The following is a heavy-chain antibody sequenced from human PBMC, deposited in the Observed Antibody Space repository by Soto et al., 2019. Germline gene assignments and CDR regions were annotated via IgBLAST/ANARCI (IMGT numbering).Heavy chain of an antibody. CDR1: GGSITSSDYY. Sequence: PSETLSLTCTVSGGSITSSDYYWGWIRQPPGKGLEWIASMYYSGNTYNNPSLKSRVTISVDTSKNQFSLTLTSVTAADTAVYYCARHRKYHSSGGYYYYACENWFDPWGQGTLVTVSS. CDR3: ARHRKYHSSGGYYYYACENWFDP. CDR2: MYYSGNT. J-gene: IGHJ5*02. D-gene: IGHD3-22*01. V-gene: IGHV4-39*01.